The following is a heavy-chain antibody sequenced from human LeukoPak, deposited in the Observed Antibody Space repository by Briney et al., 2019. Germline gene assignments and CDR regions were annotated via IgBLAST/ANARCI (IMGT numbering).Heavy chain of an antibody. D-gene: IGHD2-15*01. CDR2: INHSGST. CDR1: GGSFSGYY. J-gene: IGHJ6*03. Sequence: SETLSLTCAVYGGSFSGYYWSWIRQPPGKGLEWIGEINHSGSTNHNPSLKSRVTISVDTSKNQFSLKLSSVTAADTAVYYCQVVVAATPDYYYYMDVWGKGTTVTISS. V-gene: IGHV4-34*01. CDR3: QVVVAATPDYYYYMDV.